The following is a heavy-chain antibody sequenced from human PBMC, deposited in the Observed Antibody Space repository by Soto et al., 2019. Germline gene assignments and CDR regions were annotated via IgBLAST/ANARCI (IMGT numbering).Heavy chain of an antibody. CDR2: IRVGGGDT. J-gene: IGHJ5*02. Sequence: EVRLLESGGGLAQPGGSRRLSCAASGFTFSSSAMNWVRQAPGKGLEWVSSIRVGGGDTFYADSVRGRFTVSRDISRNTLYLQRDSRRAADTAIYYCAKCSVGTVRTSGWCNWFDPWGQGTLVTVSS. CDR3: AKCSVGTVRTSGWCNWFDP. V-gene: IGHV3-23*01. CDR1: GFTFSSSA. D-gene: IGHD6-19*01.